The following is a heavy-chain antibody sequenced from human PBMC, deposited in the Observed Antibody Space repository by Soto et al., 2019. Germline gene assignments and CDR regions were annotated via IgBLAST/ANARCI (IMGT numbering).Heavy chain of an antibody. J-gene: IGHJ4*02. D-gene: IGHD3-10*01. CDR2: ISVSGGST. CDR3: AKRVEGSGTYYKGPFDY. Sequence: GGSPRLSCAASGFTFSSYAMSWVRQAPGKGLEWVSGISVSGGSTYYADSVKGRFTISRDNSKNTLYLQTNSLRAEDTAVYYCAKRVEGSGTYYKGPFDYWGQGTLVTVSS. CDR1: GFTFSSYA. V-gene: IGHV3-23*01.